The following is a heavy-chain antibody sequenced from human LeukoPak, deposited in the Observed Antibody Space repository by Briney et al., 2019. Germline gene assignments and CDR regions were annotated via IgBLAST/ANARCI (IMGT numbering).Heavy chain of an antibody. CDR2: INHSGST. V-gene: IGHV4-34*01. CDR3: ATIRNDYGVPGVAY. D-gene: IGHD4-17*01. CDR1: GGSFSGYY. Sequence: PSETLSLTCAVYGGSFSGYYWSWIRQPPGKGLEWIGEINHSGSTNYNPSLKSRVTISVDTSKNQFSLKLSSVTAADTAVYYCATIRNDYGVPGVAYWGQGTLVTVSS. J-gene: IGHJ4*02.